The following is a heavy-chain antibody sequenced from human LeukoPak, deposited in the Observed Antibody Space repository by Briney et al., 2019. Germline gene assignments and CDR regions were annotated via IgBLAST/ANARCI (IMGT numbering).Heavy chain of an antibody. Sequence: SETLSLTCTVSGGSISSYYWSWIRQPPGKGLEWIGHIYYSGSTNYNPSLKSRVTISVDTSKNQFSLKLSSVTAADTAVYYCARHFAAAGSRNWFDPWGQGTLVTVSS. CDR1: GGSISSYY. CDR3: ARHFAAAGSRNWFDP. V-gene: IGHV4-59*08. D-gene: IGHD6-13*01. CDR2: IYYSGST. J-gene: IGHJ5*02.